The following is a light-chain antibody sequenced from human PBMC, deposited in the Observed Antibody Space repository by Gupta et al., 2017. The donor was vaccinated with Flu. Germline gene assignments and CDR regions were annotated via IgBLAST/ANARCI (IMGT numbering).Light chain of an antibody. CDR1: QAISNT. Sequence: GDRIIMTWRVSQAISNTLAWVQQKPRKAPKSLIYAASTLQSGVPSRFSGSGSGTDFTLTISSLQPEDFATYFCHQYSTYPLTFGGGTKVEIK. CDR3: HQYSTYPLT. J-gene: IGKJ4*01. V-gene: IGKV1-16*01. CDR2: AAS.